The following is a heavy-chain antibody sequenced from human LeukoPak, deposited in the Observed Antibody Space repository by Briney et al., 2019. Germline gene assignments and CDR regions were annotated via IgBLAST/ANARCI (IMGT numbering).Heavy chain of an antibody. CDR2: INQDGSEK. CDR3: AREGLYDSSGYPLWGY. CDR1: GFTFSGYW. V-gene: IGHV3-7*03. Sequence: PGGSLRLSCAASGFTFSGYWMSWVRQAPGKGLEWVANINQDGSEKYYGDSVKGRFTISRDNAKNSLYLQMNSLRAEDTAVYYCAREGLYDSSGYPLWGYWGQGTLVTVSS. J-gene: IGHJ4*02. D-gene: IGHD3-22*01.